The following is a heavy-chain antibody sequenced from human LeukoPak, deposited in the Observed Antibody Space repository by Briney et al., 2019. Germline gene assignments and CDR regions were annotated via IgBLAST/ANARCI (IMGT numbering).Heavy chain of an antibody. Sequence: PSETLSLTCAVYGGSFSGYYWSWIRQPPGKGLEWIGEINHSGSTNYNPSLKSRVTISVDTSKNQFSLKLSSVTAAGTAVYYCARDAPIVGGTQPEYFHHWGQGTLVTVSS. D-gene: IGHD6-19*01. V-gene: IGHV4-34*01. CDR2: INHSGST. CDR3: ARDAPIVGGTQPEYFHH. J-gene: IGHJ1*01. CDR1: GGSFSGYY.